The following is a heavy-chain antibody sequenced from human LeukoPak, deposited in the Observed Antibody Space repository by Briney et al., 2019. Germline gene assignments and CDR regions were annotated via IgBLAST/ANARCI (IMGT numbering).Heavy chain of an antibody. J-gene: IGHJ6*02. CDR3: ATRPDYGDSRGYYYYYYGMDV. D-gene: IGHD4-17*01. Sequence: PGGSLRLSCAASGFTFSSYAMSWVRQAPGKGLEWVSAISGSGGSTYYADSVKGRFTISRDNSKNTLYLQMNSLRAEDTAVYYCATRPDYGDSRGYYYYYYGMDVWGQGTTVTVSS. V-gene: IGHV3-23*01. CDR1: GFTFSSYA. CDR2: ISGSGGST.